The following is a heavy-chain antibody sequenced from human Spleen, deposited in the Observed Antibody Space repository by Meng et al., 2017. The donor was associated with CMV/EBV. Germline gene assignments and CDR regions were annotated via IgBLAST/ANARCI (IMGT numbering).Heavy chain of an antibody. CDR2: IHPQSGVT. V-gene: IGHV1-2*02. Sequence: ASVKVSCKASGYTFTDHYFHWVRQAPGQGLEWMGWIHPQSGVTNYAQKFQARVTLTRDTSISTAYMELSRLRSDDTAVYYCARGTSEIDYWGQGTLVTVSS. J-gene: IGHJ4*02. CDR1: GYTFTDHY. CDR3: ARGTSEIDY.